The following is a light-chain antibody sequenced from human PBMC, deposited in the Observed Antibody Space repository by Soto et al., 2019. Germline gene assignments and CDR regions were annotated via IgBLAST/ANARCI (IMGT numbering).Light chain of an antibody. CDR2: RAS. CDR3: QQYYGYPWT. V-gene: IGKV1-5*03. J-gene: IGKJ1*01. Sequence: DIQMTQSPSTLSASVGDRVTITCRASQSMSDWLAWYQQKPGKAPDLLIYRASNLESGVPSRFSGSGSGTEFTLTICSLQPEDSATYYCQQYYGYPWTFGQGTEVEVK. CDR1: QSMSDW.